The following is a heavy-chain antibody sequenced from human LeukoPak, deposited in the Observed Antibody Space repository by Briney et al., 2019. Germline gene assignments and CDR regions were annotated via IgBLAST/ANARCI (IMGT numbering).Heavy chain of an antibody. J-gene: IGHJ3*02. Sequence: SETLSLTCTVSGGSISSDDYYWSWIRQHPGKGLEWIGYIYHSGKPYYNPSLKSRIIMSIDTSENQFALKLSSVTAAATAMYYCARVTLTSGAAIDIWGQGTVVTVSS. CDR1: GGSISSDDYY. CDR2: IYHSGKP. D-gene: IGHD1-14*01. CDR3: ARVTLTSGAAIDI. V-gene: IGHV4-31*03.